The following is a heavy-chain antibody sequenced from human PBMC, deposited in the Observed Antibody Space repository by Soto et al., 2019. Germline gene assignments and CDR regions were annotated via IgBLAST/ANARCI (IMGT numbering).Heavy chain of an antibody. CDR2: IKSLGDTT. J-gene: IGHJ4*02. CDR3: VKDRSLAVAGGYYFDH. D-gene: IGHD6-19*01. Sequence: PGGSLRLSCSASGFTLNSFGMHWVRQAPGKGLEFVSAIKSLGDTTYYADSVRGRFIISRDNSENTLYLQMSSLRPEDTAVYYCVKDRSLAVAGGYYFDHWGQGTQVTVSS. CDR1: GFTLNSFG. V-gene: IGHV3-64D*08.